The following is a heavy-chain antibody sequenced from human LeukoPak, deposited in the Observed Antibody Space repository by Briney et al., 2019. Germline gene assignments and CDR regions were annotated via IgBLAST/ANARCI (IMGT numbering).Heavy chain of an antibody. Sequence: ASVKVSCKASGYTFTGYYMHLVRQAPGQGLEWMGWINPNSGGTNYAQKFQGRVTMTRDTSISTAYMELSRLRSDDTAVYYCARDPSSSYHRYNIVPELHFDPWGQGTLVTVSS. CDR2: INPNSGGT. CDR1: GYTFTGYY. V-gene: IGHV1-2*02. CDR3: ARDPSSSYHRYNIVPELHFDP. D-gene: IGHD2-15*01. J-gene: IGHJ5*02.